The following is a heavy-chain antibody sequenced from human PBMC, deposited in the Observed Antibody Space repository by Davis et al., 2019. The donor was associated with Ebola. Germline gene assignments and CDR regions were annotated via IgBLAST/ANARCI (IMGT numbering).Heavy chain of an antibody. J-gene: IGHJ4*02. Sequence: GGSLRLSCSVSGFTFSSFAMHWVRQAPGKGLEYVSGIGYSGAWTHYGDSVKGRFSISRDNSKNRLYLQMSTLRPEDTALYYCVKDLSGSYSFDFWGQGTLVTVSS. CDR3: VKDLSGSYSFDF. CDR1: GFTFSSFA. D-gene: IGHD1-26*01. V-gene: IGHV3-64D*06. CDR2: IGYSGAWT.